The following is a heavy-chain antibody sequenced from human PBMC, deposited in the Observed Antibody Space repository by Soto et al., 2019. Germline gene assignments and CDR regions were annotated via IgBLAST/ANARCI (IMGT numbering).Heavy chain of an antibody. J-gene: IGHJ4*02. CDR3: AKTPFSVDYKKYPRFDY. V-gene: IGHV3-7*02. CDR2: IKPDGNEK. Sequence: EVQLVESGGGLVQPGGSLRLSCAASGFTFSSYWMSWVRQAPGKGLEWVANIKPDGNEKYYVDSVKGRFTISRDNAKNSLYVQMSSLTAEDTAIYYCAKTPFSVDYKKYPRFDYLGQGVLVTVSS. CDR1: GFTFSSYW. D-gene: IGHD4-4*01.